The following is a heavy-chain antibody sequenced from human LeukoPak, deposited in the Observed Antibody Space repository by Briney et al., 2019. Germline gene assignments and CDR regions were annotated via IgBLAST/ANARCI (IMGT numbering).Heavy chain of an antibody. CDR1: GGSISSGDYY. CDR3: ARDTHGRYDYVWGSPKYYFDY. Sequence: SETLSLTCTVSGGSISSGDYYWSWIRQPPGKGLEWIGRIYTSGSTNYNPSLKSRVTISVDTSKNQFSLKLSSVTAADTAVYYCARDTHGRYDYVWGSPKYYFDYWGQGTLVTVSS. V-gene: IGHV4-61*02. CDR2: IYTSGST. J-gene: IGHJ4*02. D-gene: IGHD3-16*01.